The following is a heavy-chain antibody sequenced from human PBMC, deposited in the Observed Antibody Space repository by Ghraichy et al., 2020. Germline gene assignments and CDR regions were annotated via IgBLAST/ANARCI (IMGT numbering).Heavy chain of an antibody. Sequence: SETLSLTCTVSGGSISSSSYYWGWIRQPPGKGLEWIGSIYYSGSTYYNPSRKSRVTLSVDTSKNQFSLKLSSVTAADTAGYYCARLSGSGAFDIWGQGTMVTVAS. CDR3: ARLSGSGAFDI. D-gene: IGHD1-26*01. CDR2: IYYSGST. V-gene: IGHV4-39*01. J-gene: IGHJ3*02. CDR1: GGSISSSSYY.